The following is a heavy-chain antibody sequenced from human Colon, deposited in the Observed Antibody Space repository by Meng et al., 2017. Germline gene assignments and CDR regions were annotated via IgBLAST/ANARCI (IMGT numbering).Heavy chain of an antibody. CDR2: INPNGGST. V-gene: IGHV1-46*01. J-gene: IGHJ4*02. Sequence: ASVKVSLKASGYTFTTYYMHWVRQAPGQGLEWMGLINPNGGSTISAQRFQDRVAMTMDTSTSTVYMEVSSLRSEDTAVYYCARGRDNNGWYGLADWGQGTLVTVSS. CDR3: ARGRDNNGWYGLAD. CDR1: GYTFTTYY. D-gene: IGHD6-19*01.